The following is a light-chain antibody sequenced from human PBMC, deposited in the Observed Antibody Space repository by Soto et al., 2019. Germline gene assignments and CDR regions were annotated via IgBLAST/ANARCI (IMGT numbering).Light chain of an antibody. J-gene: IGKJ1*01. V-gene: IGKV3-20*01. CDR3: QQYGSSPRT. CDR1: QRINSAY. CDR2: GAS. Sequence: EVVLTQSPGTLSLSPGERATVSCRASQRINSAYLAWYQQKPGQAPRLLIYGASNRATGIPDRFSGSGSGTDFTLTISRLEPEDFAVYYCQQYGSSPRTFGQGTKVDIK.